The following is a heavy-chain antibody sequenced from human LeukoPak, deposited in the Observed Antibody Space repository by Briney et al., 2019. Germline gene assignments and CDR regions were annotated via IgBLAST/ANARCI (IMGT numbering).Heavy chain of an antibody. CDR2: IKQDRSEK. CDR3: ARGPRGAADYDILTGYYTHTMYYFDY. CDR1: GFTFIRYW. J-gene: IGHJ4*02. V-gene: IGHV3-7*01. D-gene: IGHD3-9*01. Sequence: GGSLRRSCAASGFTFIRYWMSWVRKAPGKGLEWVANIKQDRSEKYYVDSVKGRFTISRDNAKNSLYLQMNSLRAEDTAVYYCARGPRGAADYDILTGYYTHTMYYFDYWGQGTLVTVSS.